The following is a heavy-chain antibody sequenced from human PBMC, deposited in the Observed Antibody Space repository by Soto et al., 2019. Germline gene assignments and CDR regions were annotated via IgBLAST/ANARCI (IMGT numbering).Heavy chain of an antibody. CDR3: AGGYRFSCGSPEH. D-gene: IGHD3-22*01. J-gene: IGHJ4*02. Sequence: SETLSLTCTVSGGSISSSSYYWGWIRQPPGKGLEGIGSIYYSGSTYYNPSLKSRVTMSVDTSKNQFSLRLASVTAADTAVYYCAGGYRFSCGSPEHWGQGTLVTVSS. CDR1: GGSISSSSYY. CDR2: IYYSGST. V-gene: IGHV4-39*07.